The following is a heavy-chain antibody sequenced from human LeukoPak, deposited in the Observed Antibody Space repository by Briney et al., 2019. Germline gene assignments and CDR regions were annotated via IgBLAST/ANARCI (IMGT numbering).Heavy chain of an antibody. Sequence: GGSLRLSCAASGFTVSSTYMSWVRQAPGKGLEWVSVLYSGGTTYYADSVKGRFTISRDNSKYTLYLQMNSLRAEDTAVYYRARDSNYDYWGQGTLVTVSS. CDR2: LYSGGTT. CDR1: GFTVSSTY. D-gene: IGHD6-13*01. CDR3: ARDSNYDY. V-gene: IGHV3-66*02. J-gene: IGHJ4*02.